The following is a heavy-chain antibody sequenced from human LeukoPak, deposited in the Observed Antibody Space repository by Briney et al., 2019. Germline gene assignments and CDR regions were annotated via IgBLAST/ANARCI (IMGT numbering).Heavy chain of an antibody. CDR2: FHNSGTS. D-gene: IGHD2-2*02. V-gene: IGHV4-59*12. Sequence: PSETLSLTCTVSDDSISDYYRGWIRQPPGKGLEWIGYFHNSGTSTYNPSLKSRVTISADTSKNQFSLKLSSVTAADTAVYYCARGYCSSTSCYRDNWFDPWGQGTLVTVSS. CDR3: ARGYCSSTSCYRDNWFDP. CDR1: DDSISDYY. J-gene: IGHJ5*02.